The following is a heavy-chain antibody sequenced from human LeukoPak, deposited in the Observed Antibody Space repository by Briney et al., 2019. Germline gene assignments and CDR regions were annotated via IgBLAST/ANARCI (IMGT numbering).Heavy chain of an antibody. D-gene: IGHD3-10*01. V-gene: IGHV3-23*01. Sequence: GGSLRLSCAASGFAFGSHAMSWVRQAPGKGLEWVPRISSGGGTTDYKDAVKGRFTISRDTSKNTLYLQMNSLRAEDTAVYYCAKDRSGSGYFDYWGQGTLVNVAS. CDR2: ISSGGGTT. CDR1: GFAFGSHA. J-gene: IGHJ4*02. CDR3: AKDRSGSGYFDY.